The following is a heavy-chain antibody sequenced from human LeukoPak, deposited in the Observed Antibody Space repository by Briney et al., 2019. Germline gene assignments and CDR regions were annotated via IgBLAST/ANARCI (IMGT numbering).Heavy chain of an antibody. CDR1: GVSVNNYY. D-gene: IGHD6-19*01. CDR3: ARRVAGPNDAFDV. CDR2: IYSTGST. J-gene: IGHJ3*01. Sequence: SSETLSLTCSVSGVSVNNYYWNWIRQPAGKGLEWIGRIYSTGSTDYNPPLKSRVTMSVDTSQNQFSLNMSSVTAADTAVYYCARRVAGPNDAFDVWGQGTMVTVSS. V-gene: IGHV4-4*07.